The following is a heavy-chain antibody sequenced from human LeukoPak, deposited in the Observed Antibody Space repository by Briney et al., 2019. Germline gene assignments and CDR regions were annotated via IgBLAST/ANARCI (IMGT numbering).Heavy chain of an antibody. V-gene: IGHV3-74*01. CDR1: GFTFSHSY. Sequence: GGSLRLSCAASGFTFSHSYLHWVRQAPGKGLVWVSRIDIDGNTVYADPVKGRFTISRDNAKSTLYLEMNSLRAEDTAVYYCARVGDYGDFVPGFWGQGTLVTVSS. CDR2: IDIDGNT. D-gene: IGHD4-17*01. CDR3: ARVGDYGDFVPGF. J-gene: IGHJ4*02.